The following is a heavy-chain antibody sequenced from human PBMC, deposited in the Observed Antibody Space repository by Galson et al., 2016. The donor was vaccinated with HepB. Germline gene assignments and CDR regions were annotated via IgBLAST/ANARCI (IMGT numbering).Heavy chain of an antibody. J-gene: IGHJ4*02. V-gene: IGHV3-33*01. CDR1: GFTFNSFG. Sequence: SLRLSCATSGFTFNSFGMHWVRRAPGKGLEWVAVIWYDGSNKYYGDSVKGRFTISRDNSKNTLYLQMNSLRAEDTAIYYCAREAPIAAPGANGCWGQGTQVTVSS. CDR2: IWYDGSNK. CDR3: AREAPIAAPGANGC. D-gene: IGHD6-13*01.